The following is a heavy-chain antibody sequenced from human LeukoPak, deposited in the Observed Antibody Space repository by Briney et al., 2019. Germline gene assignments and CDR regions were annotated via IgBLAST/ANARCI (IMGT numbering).Heavy chain of an antibody. CDR2: ISYDGSNK. CDR1: GFTFSSYW. J-gene: IGHJ4*02. D-gene: IGHD3-22*01. V-gene: IGHV3-30-3*01. CDR3: ARVFMGYRDYYDSSGYYRPIDY. Sequence: GGSLRLSCAASGFTFSSYWMSWVRQAPGKGLEWVAVISYDGSNKYYADSVKGRFTISRDNSKNTLYLQTNSLRAEDTAVYYCARVFMGYRDYYDSSGYYRPIDYWGQGTLVTVSS.